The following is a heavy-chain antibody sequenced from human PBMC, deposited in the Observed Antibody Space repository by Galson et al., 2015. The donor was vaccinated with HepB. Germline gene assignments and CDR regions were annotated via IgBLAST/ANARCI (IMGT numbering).Heavy chain of an antibody. CDR1: GFTFSSYA. Sequence: SLRLSCAASGFTFSSYAMSWVRQAPGKGLEWVSAISGSGGSTYYADSVKGRFTISRDNSKNTLYLQMNSLRAEDTAVYYCAKAAPFVGAESSFFDYWGQGTLVTVSS. V-gene: IGHV3-23*01. J-gene: IGHJ4*02. D-gene: IGHD3-16*01. CDR2: ISGSGGST. CDR3: AKAAPFVGAESSFFDY.